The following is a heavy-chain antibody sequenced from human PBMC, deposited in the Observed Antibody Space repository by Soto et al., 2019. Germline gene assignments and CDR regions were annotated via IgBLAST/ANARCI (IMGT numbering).Heavy chain of an antibody. V-gene: IGHV3-66*01. CDR2: IYSGGST. Sequence: GSLRLSCAASGFTVSTRYMSWVRQAPGKGLEWVSVIYSGGSTFYADSVRGRFTISRDNSKNTVNLQMNSLRAEDTAVYYCARDPWAADYWGQGTLVTVSS. CDR1: GFTVSTRY. J-gene: IGHJ4*02. D-gene: IGHD3-16*01. CDR3: ARDPWAADY.